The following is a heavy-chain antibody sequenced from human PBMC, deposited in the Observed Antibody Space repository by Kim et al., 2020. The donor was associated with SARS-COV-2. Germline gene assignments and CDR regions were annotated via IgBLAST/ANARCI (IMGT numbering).Heavy chain of an antibody. CDR3: AREGYSGTFSGLDY. J-gene: IGHJ4*02. CDR2: IFFDGSQT. D-gene: IGHD1-26*01. V-gene: IGHV3-33*01. Sequence: GESLRLSCAVSGFTFSNYGMHWVRQAPGKGLEWVTLIFFDGSQTYYADSVKGRFTISRDNSRNTLYLQMNSLRPDDTAVYYCAREGYSGTFSGLDYWGQG. CDR1: GFTFSNYG.